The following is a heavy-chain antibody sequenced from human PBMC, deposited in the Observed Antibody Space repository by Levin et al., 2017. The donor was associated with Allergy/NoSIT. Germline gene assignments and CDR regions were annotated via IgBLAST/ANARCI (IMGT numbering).Heavy chain of an antibody. CDR3: ATNIAEGAFDL. J-gene: IGHJ2*01. CDR2: INPNSGGT. Sequence: VASVKVSCKASGYTFTGYYMHWVRQAPGQGLEWMGRINPNSGGTNYAQKFQGRVTMTRDTSISTAYMELSRLRSDDTAVYYCATNIAEGAFDLWGRGTLVTVSS. V-gene: IGHV1-2*06. D-gene: IGHD6-13*01. CDR1: GYTFTGYY.